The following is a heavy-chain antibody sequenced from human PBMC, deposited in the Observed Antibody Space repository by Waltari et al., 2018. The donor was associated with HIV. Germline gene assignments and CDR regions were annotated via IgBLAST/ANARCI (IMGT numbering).Heavy chain of an antibody. CDR2: IYYSGST. Sequence: QVQLQESGPGLVKPSETLSLTCTVSGGSISSYYWSWIRQPPGKGLEWIGYIYYSGSTNYNPSLKSRVTISVDTSKNQFSLKLSSVTAADTAVYYCAREKGKAARLYGGGMDVWGQGTTVTVSS. D-gene: IGHD6-6*01. V-gene: IGHV4-59*01. J-gene: IGHJ6*02. CDR3: AREKGKAARLYGGGMDV. CDR1: GGSISSYY.